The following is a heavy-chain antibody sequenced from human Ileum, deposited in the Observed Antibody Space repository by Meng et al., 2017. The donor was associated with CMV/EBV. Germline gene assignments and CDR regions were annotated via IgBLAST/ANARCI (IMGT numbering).Heavy chain of an antibody. J-gene: IGHJ4*02. CDR3: VKEYHGGTFDY. CDR2: INPSGEIT. V-gene: IGHV1-46*01. D-gene: IGHD2-15*01. Sequence: SCKASRYNITTYCVGWVRPAPGQRLERMGVINPSGEITTHAPKFQGRVTMTRETSTSTVYMELSSLRSDDTAIYYCVKEYHGGTFDYWGQGTLVTVSS. CDR1: RYNITTYC.